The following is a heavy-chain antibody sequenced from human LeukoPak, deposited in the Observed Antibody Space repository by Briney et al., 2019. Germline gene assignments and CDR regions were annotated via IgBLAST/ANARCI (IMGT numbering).Heavy chain of an antibody. V-gene: IGHV1-2*02. CDR1: GYTFTGYY. D-gene: IGHD6-13*01. CDR2: INPNSGGT. Sequence: GASVKVSCKASGYTFTGYYMHWVRQAPGQGLEWMGWINPNSGGTNYAQKFQGRVTMTRDTSISTAYMELSRLRSDDTAVYYCAGTEIAAAAPVDYWGQGTLVTVSS. J-gene: IGHJ4*02. CDR3: AGTEIAAAAPVDY.